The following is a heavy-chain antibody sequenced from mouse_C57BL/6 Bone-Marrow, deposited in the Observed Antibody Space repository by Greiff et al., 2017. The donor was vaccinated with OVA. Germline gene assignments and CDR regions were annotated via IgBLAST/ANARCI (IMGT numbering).Heavy chain of an antibody. D-gene: IGHD1-1*01. Sequence: QVQLQQSGAELVRPGPSVKVSCKASGYAFTTYLIEWVKQRPGQGLEWIGVINPGSGGTNYNETFKGKATLTADESSSTAYMQISSLTSEDSAVYFCARGPPSYYYGSSYDAMDNWGQGTSVTVSS. CDR1: GYAFTTYL. J-gene: IGHJ4*01. CDR2: INPGSGGT. V-gene: IGHV1-54*01. CDR3: ARGPPSYYYGSSYDAMDN.